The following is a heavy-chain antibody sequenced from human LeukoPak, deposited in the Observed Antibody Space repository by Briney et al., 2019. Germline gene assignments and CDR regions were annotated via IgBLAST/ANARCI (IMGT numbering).Heavy chain of an antibody. V-gene: IGHV1-46*01. CDR2: INPSGGST. Sequence: ASVSVSYRASGYTFTIYYMHWVRQAPGQGREWMGIINPSGGSTSYAQKFQGRVTMTRDTSTSTVYMELSSLRSEDTAVYYCARVLQGSSSSLPNYWGQGTLVTVSS. CDR1: GYTFTIYY. CDR3: ARVLQGSSSSLPNY. D-gene: IGHD6-6*01. J-gene: IGHJ4*02.